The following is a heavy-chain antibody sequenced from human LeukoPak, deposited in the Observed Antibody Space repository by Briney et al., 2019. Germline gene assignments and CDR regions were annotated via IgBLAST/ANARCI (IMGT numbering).Heavy chain of an antibody. CDR2: INHSGST. J-gene: IGHJ6*03. CDR1: GGSFSGYY. V-gene: IGHV4-34*01. D-gene: IGHD3-10*01. Sequence: SETLSLTCAVYGGSFSGYYWSWIRQPPGKGLEWIGEINHSGSTNYNPSLKSRVTISVDTSKNQFSLKLSSVIAADTAVYYCARHYRLLWFGELSYYYYYMDVWGKGTTVTISS. CDR3: ARHYRLLWFGELSYYYYYMDV.